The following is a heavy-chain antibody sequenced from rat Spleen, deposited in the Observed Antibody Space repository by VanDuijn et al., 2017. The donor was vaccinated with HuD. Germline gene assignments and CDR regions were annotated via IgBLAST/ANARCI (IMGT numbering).Heavy chain of an antibody. Sequence: EVQLVESGGGLVQPGRSLKLSCAASGFTFSNYGMAWVRQTPTQGLEWVATLSYDGHTTYYRDSVKGRFTISRDIAKSTLYLQMSSLRSEDTATYYCARHSAAPVYVMDAWGQGASVTVSS. CDR3: ARHSAAPVYVMDA. CDR2: LSYDGHTT. V-gene: IGHV5-29*01. CDR1: GFTFSNYG. D-gene: IGHD3-1*01. J-gene: IGHJ4*01.